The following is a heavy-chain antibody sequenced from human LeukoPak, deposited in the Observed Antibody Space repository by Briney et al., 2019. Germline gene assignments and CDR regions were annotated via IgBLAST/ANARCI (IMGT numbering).Heavy chain of an antibody. J-gene: IGHJ4*02. CDR2: ISGSGGST. V-gene: IGHV3-23*01. CDR3: AKDFDTYYDYVWGSYRYTPFDY. CDR1: GFTFSSYA. Sequence: GGSLRLSCAASGFTFSSYAMSWVRQAPEKGLEWVSAISGSGGSTYYADSVKGRFTISRDNSKNTLYLQMNSLRAEDTAVYYCAKDFDTYYDYVWGSYRYTPFDYWGQGTLVTVSS. D-gene: IGHD3-16*02.